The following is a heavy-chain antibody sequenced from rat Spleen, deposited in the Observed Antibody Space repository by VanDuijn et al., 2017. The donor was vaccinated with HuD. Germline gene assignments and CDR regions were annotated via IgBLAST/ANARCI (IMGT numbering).Heavy chain of an antibody. D-gene: IGHD1-4*01. Sequence: EVQLVESGGGLVQPGRSLKLSCAASGFTFSHYDMAWVRQAPAKGQEWVASIRSSGGSTYYRDSVKGRFTISRDNAKSTLYLQMDSLRSEDTATYYCATGTTPGVMDAWGQGASVTVSS. CDR3: ATGTTPGVMDA. J-gene: IGHJ4*01. CDR2: IRSSGGST. CDR1: GFTFSHYD. V-gene: IGHV5S23*01.